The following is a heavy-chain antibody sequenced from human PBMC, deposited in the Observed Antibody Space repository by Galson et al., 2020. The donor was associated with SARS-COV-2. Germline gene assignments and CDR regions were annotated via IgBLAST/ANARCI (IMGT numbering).Heavy chain of an antibody. D-gene: IGHD5-18*01. V-gene: IGHV1-8*01. CDR1: GYTFTSYD. J-gene: IGHJ6*02. Sequence: ASVKVSCKASGYTFTSYDIKWVRQATGQGLEWMGWMNPNSGNTGTAQKFQGRVTMTRNTSISTAYMELSSLRSEETAVYYCARARKWIQLWSLLTPGYYYGMDVWGQGTTVTVSS. CDR2: MNPNSGNT. CDR3: ARARKWIQLWSLLTPGYYYGMDV.